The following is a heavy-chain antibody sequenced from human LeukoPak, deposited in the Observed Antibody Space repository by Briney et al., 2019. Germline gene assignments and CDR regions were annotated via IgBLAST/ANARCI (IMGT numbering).Heavy chain of an antibody. V-gene: IGHV4-39*07. CDR2: IYYSGTT. Sequence: PSETLSLTCTVSGDSINSNSYYWGWIRQPPGKGLEWIGSIYYSGTTYYNPSLRSRVTISIDTSKNQFSLKLSSVTAADTAVYYCAGRIAVAGNPPHYWGQGTLVTVSS. CDR1: GDSINSNSYY. CDR3: AGRIAVAGNPPHY. D-gene: IGHD6-19*01. J-gene: IGHJ4*02.